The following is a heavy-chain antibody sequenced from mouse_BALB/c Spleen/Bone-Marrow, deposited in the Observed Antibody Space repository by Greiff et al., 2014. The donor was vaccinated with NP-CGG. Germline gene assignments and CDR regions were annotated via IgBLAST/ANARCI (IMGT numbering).Heavy chain of an antibody. V-gene: IGHV1S81*02. CDR2: INPNNGGT. J-gene: IGHJ2*01. D-gene: IGHD1-2*01. CDR3: TRLSLLRGYFDY. CDR1: GYTFTSHY. Sequence: QVQLKQSGAELVKPGTSVKLSCKASGYTFTSHYIYWVKQRPGQGLKWIGEINPNNGGTNFNEKFKSKATLTVDKSSSTAYMQLSCLTSEDSAVYYCTRLSLLRGYFDYWGQGTTLTVSS.